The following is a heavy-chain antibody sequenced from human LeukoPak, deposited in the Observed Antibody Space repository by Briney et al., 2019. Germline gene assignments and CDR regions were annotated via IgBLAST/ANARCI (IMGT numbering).Heavy chain of an antibody. Sequence: GGSLRLSCAASGFTFSSYGMHWVRQAPGKGLEWVAFIRYDGSNKYYADSVKGRFTISRDNSKNTLYLQMNSLRAEDTAVYYCAKGGYSGSYRLGYCYGMDVWGQGTTVTVSS. CDR1: GFTFSSYG. V-gene: IGHV3-30*02. CDR3: AKGGYSGSYRLGYCYGMDV. CDR2: IRYDGSNK. J-gene: IGHJ6*02. D-gene: IGHD1-26*01.